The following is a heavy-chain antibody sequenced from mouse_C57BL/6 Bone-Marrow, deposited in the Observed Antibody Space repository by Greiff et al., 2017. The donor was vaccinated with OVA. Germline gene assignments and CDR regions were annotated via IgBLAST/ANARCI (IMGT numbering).Heavy chain of an antibody. CDR1: GFTFNTYA. CDR2: IRSKSSNYAT. D-gene: IGHD1-1*01. CDR3: VREGYYYGSRNWYFDV. J-gene: IGHJ1*03. V-gene: IGHV10-3*01. Sequence: EVNVVESGGGLVQPKGSLKLSCAASGFTFNTYAMHWVRQAPGKGLEWVARIRSKSSNYATYYADSVKDRFTISRDDSQSMLYLQMNNLKTEDTAMYYCVREGYYYGSRNWYFDVWGTGTTVTVSS.